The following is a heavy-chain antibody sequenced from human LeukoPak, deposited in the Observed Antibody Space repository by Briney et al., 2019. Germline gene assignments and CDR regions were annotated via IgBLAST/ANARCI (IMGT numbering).Heavy chain of an antibody. Sequence: PSETLSLTCTVSGGSISSYYWSWIRQPPGKGLEWIGYIYYGGSTNYSPSLKSRVTISVDTSKNQFSLKLSSVTAADTAVYYCARLGTHSGYPSLLGISSGNWFDPWGQGTLVTVSS. CDR2: IYYGGST. V-gene: IGHV4-59*08. CDR1: GGSISSYY. CDR3: ARLGTHSGYPSLLGISSGNWFDP. D-gene: IGHD3-22*01. J-gene: IGHJ5*02.